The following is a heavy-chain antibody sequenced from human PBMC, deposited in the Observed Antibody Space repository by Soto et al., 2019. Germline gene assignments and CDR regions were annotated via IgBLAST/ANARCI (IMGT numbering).Heavy chain of an antibody. D-gene: IGHD2-21*02. CDR3: ARDYSLSLVTDAFDI. CDR1: GYTFTSYY. V-gene: IGHV1-46*01. Sequence: ASVKVSCKASGYTFTSYYMHWVRQAPGQGLEWMGIINPSGGSTSYAQKFQGRVTMTRDTSTSTVYMELSSLRSEDTAVYYCARDYSLSLVTDAFDIWGQGTMVTLSS. CDR2: INPSGGST. J-gene: IGHJ3*02.